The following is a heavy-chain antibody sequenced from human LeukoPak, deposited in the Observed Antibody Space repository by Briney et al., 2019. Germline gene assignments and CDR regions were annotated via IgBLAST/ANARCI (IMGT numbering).Heavy chain of an antibody. V-gene: IGHV3-69-1*02. CDR3: ARLDYALDY. D-gene: IGHD4-17*01. J-gene: IGHJ4*02. CDR2: ISSSRSI. Sequence: PGGSLRLSCAASGFTFSAYSMNWVRQAPGKGPEWVSSISSSRSIYYADSVKGRFTISRDNAKNSLYLQMNSLRVEDTAIYYCARLDYALDYWGLGTQVTVSS. CDR1: GFTFSAYS.